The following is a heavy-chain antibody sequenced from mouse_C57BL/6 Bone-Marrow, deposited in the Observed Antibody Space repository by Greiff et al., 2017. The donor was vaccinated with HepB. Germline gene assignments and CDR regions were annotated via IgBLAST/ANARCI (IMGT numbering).Heavy chain of an antibody. CDR3: ARGGTTVVATYWYFDV. D-gene: IGHD1-1*01. CDR2: ISDGGSYT. CDR1: GFTFSSYA. Sequence: DVQLVESGGGLVKPGGSLKLSCAASGFTFSSYAMSWVRQTPEKRLEWVATISDGGSYTYYPDNVKGRFTISRDNAKNNLYLQMSHLKSEDTAMYYCARGGTTVVATYWYFDVWGTGTTVTVSS. V-gene: IGHV5-4*01. J-gene: IGHJ1*03.